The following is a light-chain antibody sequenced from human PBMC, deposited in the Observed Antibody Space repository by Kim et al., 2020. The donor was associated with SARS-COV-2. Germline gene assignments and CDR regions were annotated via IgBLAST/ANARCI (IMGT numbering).Light chain of an antibody. CDR1: SLRSYY. J-gene: IGLJ2*01. CDR3: NSRDSSGNHLV. CDR2: GKN. Sequence: ALGQTGRITCQGDSLRSYYASWYQQKPGQAPVLVIYGKNNRPSGIPDRFSGSSSGNTVSLTITGAQAEDEADYYCNSRDSSGNHLVFGGGTQLTVL. V-gene: IGLV3-19*01.